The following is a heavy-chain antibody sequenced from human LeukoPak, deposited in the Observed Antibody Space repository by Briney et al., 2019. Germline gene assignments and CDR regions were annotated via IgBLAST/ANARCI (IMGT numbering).Heavy chain of an antibody. J-gene: IGHJ3*02. Sequence: GGSLRLSCAASGFTFSSYEMNWVRQAPGKGLEWVSYISSSGSTIYYADSVKGRFTISRDNAKNSLYLQMNGLRVEDTAVYYCARVSGTSITGAFDIWGQGTMVTVSS. D-gene: IGHD2-2*01. CDR2: ISSSGSTI. CDR1: GFTFSSYE. CDR3: ARVSGTSITGAFDI. V-gene: IGHV3-48*03.